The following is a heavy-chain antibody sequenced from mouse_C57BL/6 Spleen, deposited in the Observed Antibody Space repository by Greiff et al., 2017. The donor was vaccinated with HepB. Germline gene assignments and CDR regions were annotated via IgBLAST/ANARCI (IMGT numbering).Heavy chain of an antibody. Sequence: VHLVESGAELVKPGASVKISCKASGYTFTDYYINWVKQRPGQGLEWIGKIGPGSGSTYYNEKFKGKATLTADKSSSTAYMQLSSLTSEDSAVYFCARRSHYGNYGYWYFDVWGTGTTVTVSS. D-gene: IGHD2-1*01. V-gene: IGHV1-77*01. CDR2: IGPGSGST. CDR3: ARRSHYGNYGYWYFDV. J-gene: IGHJ1*03. CDR1: GYTFTDYY.